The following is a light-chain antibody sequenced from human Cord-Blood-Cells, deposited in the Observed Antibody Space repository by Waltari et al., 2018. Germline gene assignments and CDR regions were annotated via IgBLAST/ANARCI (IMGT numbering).Light chain of an antibody. J-gene: IGLJ3*02. Sequence: QSVLTQPPSASGTPGQRVTISCSGSSSNIGRNYVYWYQQPPGTAPKLLIYSNKQRPSGVPDLFSGSTSGTSASLAISGRRSEEEADYYCAAWDDSLSGRVFGGENKLTVL. V-gene: IGLV1-47*01. CDR2: SNK. CDR3: AAWDDSLSGRV. CDR1: SSNIGRNY.